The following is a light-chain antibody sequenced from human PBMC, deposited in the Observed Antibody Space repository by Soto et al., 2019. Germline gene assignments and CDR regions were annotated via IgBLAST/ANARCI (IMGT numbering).Light chain of an antibody. CDR3: RSYSSSRTLVV. CDR2: AVR. Sequence: QSALTQPASVSGAPGQAITISCTGTSSDVGGFLYVSWFQQHPGKAPKLMIYAVRNRPSGIYNRFSGSKSGNTASLTISGLQAEDEADYYCRSYSSSRTLVVFGGGTKLTVL. J-gene: IGLJ2*01. CDR1: SSDVGGFLY. V-gene: IGLV2-14*01.